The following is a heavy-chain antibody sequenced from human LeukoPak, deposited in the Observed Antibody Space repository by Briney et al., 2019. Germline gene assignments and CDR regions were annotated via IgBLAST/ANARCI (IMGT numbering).Heavy chain of an antibody. CDR1: GFTFSSYG. V-gene: IGHV3-30*03. J-gene: IGHJ4*02. D-gene: IGHD6-13*01. Sequence: GGSLRLSCAASGFTFSSYGMHWVRQAPGKGLEWVAVISYDGSNKYYADSVKGRFTISRDNSKNTLYLQMNSLRPEDTAVYYCARDSIRQQLYYFDYWGQGTLVTVSS. CDR2: ISYDGSNK. CDR3: ARDSIRQQLYYFDY.